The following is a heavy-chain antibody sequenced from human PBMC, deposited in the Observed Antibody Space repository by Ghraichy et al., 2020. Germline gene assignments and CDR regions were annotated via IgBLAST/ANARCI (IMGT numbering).Heavy chain of an antibody. D-gene: IGHD2-2*01. CDR3: ARLVTGYCSSTSCPQ. V-gene: IGHV4-31*03. Sequence: SETLSLTCTVSGDSISSGGYYWSWIRQHPGKGLEWIGYIYYSGSTYYNPSLKSRVTMSVDTSKNQFSLKLSSVTAADTAVYYCARLVTGYCSSTSCPQWGQGTLVTVSS. CDR1: GDSISSGGYY. J-gene: IGHJ4*02. CDR2: IYYSGST.